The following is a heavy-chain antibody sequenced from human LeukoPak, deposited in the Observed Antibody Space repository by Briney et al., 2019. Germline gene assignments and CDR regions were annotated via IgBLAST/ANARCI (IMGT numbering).Heavy chain of an antibody. CDR3: ARGSPPAASDY. J-gene: IGHJ4*02. CDR1: GFTVSSDY. D-gene: IGHD2-2*01. CDR2: IYSGGST. V-gene: IGHV3-53*01. Sequence: GGSLRLSCAASGFTVSSDYMSWVRQAPGKGLEWGSVIYSGGSTYYADSVKGRFTISRDNSKNTLYLQMNSLRAEDTAVYYCARGSPPAASDYWGQGTLVTVSS.